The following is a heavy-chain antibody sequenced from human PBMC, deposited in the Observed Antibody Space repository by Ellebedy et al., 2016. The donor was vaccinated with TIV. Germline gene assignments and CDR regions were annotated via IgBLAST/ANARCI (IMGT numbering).Heavy chain of an antibody. CDR3: ARDPRGGGDYGDNWFDP. J-gene: IGHJ5*02. CDR2: IYTDGGT. Sequence: PGGSLRLSCAASGFTVSSSFMSWVRQAPGKGLEWVSVIYTDGGTHYTDSVLGRFDISRDSSKNKLYLQMNSLRADDTAVYYCARDPRGGGDYGDNWFDPWGQGTLVTVSS. D-gene: IGHD4-17*01. V-gene: IGHV3-66*01. CDR1: GFTVSSSF.